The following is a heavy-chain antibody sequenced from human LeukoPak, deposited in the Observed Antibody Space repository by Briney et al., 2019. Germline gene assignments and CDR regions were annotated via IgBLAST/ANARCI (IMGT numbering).Heavy chain of an antibody. CDR2: IRYDGSNK. D-gene: IGHD2-21*01. CDR1: GFTFSSYG. J-gene: IGHJ6*03. V-gene: IGHV3-30*02. CDR3: AKDFVNRAYPEPIVWCEPCYYYYMDV. Sequence: GGSLRLSCAASGFTFSSYGMHWVRQAPGKGLGWVAFIRYDGSNKYYADSVKGRFTISRDNSKNTLYLQMNSLRAEDTAVYYCAKDFVNRAYPEPIVWCEPCYYYYMDVWGKGTTVTVSS.